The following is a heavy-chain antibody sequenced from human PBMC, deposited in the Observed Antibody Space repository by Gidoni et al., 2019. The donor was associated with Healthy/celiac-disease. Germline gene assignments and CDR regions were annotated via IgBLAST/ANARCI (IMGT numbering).Heavy chain of an antibody. J-gene: IGHJ3*02. CDR1: GGTFSSYA. V-gene: IGHV1-69*06. CDR2: IIPIFGTA. Sequence: QLVQSVAEVTKPGSSVKVSCNASGGTFSSYAISWMRQAPGQGLEWMGGIIPIFGTANYAQKFQGRVTITADKSTSTAYMELSSLRSEDTAVYYCARGAGTVGLYGLFSGVNDAFDIWGQGTMVTVSS. D-gene: IGHD1-7*01. CDR3: ARGAGTVGLYGLFSGVNDAFDI.